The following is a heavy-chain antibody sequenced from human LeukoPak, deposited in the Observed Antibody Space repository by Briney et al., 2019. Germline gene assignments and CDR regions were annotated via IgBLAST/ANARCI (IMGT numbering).Heavy chain of an antibody. J-gene: IGHJ4*02. D-gene: IGHD1-26*01. V-gene: IGHV1-2*02. Sequence: ASVKVSCKASGYTFTGYYMHWVRQAPGQGLEWMGWINPNSGGTNYAQKFQGRVTTTRDTSISTAYMELNSLRSDDTAVYYCARSSGSNFDFDYWGQGTLVTVSS. CDR3: ARSSGSNFDFDY. CDR2: INPNSGGT. CDR1: GYTFTGYY.